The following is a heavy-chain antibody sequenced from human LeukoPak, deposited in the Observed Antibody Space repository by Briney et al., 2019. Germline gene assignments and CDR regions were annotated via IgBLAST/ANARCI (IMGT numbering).Heavy chain of an antibody. Sequence: PGASLRLSCAASGFTFNIHAMDWVRLAPGKGLEWVSSISGIGISIYYADSVKGRFTISRDNSKNTVYLQMNRLIAEDTAVYYCAKDMHGYDRPVDYWGRGTQVTASS. J-gene: IGHJ4*02. CDR1: GFTFNIHA. CDR2: ISGIGISI. D-gene: IGHD5-24*01. V-gene: IGHV3-23*01. CDR3: AKDMHGYDRPVDY.